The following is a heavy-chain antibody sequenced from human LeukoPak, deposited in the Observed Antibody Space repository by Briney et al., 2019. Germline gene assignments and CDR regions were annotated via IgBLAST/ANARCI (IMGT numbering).Heavy chain of an antibody. J-gene: IGHJ4*02. CDR3: ARDLGYCSSTSCYVGGY. CDR2: ISAYNGNT. V-gene: IGHV1-18*01. Sequence: ASVKVSCKASGGTFSSYAISWVRQAPGQGLEWMGWISAYNGNTNYAQKLQGRVTMTTDTSTSTAYMELRSLRSDDTAVYYCARDLGYCSSTSCYVGGYWGQGTLVTVSS. D-gene: IGHD2-2*01. CDR1: GGTFSSYA.